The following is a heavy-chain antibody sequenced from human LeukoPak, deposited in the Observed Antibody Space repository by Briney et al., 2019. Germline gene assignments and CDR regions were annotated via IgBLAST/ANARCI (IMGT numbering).Heavy chain of an antibody. CDR2: ISYTGST. CDR3: VRDLSASNAFDI. J-gene: IGHJ3*02. V-gene: IGHV4-59*01. CDR1: GGSIRRYY. Sequence: SETLSLTCTVSGGSIRRYYWNWIRQPPGKGLEWIGYISYTGSTNYNPSLKSRVTISVDTSKNQFSLELTSVTAADTAVYYCVRDLSASNAFDIWGQGTMVTVSS.